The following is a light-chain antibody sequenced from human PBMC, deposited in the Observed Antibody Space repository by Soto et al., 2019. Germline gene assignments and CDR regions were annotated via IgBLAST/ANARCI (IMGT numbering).Light chain of an antibody. Sequence: EILMTQSPATLSVSPGERATLSCRASHRFSDNLAWYQQRPGQAPRLLIYGASPRATGITARFSGSGSGTEFTLTIRSLQSEDFAVYYCQQYNNWPPMYTFGQGTKLEI. CDR2: GAS. CDR1: HRFSDN. J-gene: IGKJ2*01. CDR3: QQYNNWPPMYT. V-gene: IGKV3-15*01.